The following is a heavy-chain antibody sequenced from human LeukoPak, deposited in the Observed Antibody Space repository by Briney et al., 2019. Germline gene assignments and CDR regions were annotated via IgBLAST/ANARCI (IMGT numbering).Heavy chain of an antibody. CDR3: ARDLTAAGFFDY. CDR2: ISYDGSNK. CDR1: GFTFSSYA. D-gene: IGHD6-13*01. Sequence: PGRSLRLSCAASGFTFSSYAMHWVRQAPGKGLEWVAVISYDGSNKYYADSVKGRFTISRDNSKNTLYLQMNSLRAEDTAVYYRARDLTAAGFFDYWGQGTLVTVSS. V-gene: IGHV3-30-3*01. J-gene: IGHJ4*02.